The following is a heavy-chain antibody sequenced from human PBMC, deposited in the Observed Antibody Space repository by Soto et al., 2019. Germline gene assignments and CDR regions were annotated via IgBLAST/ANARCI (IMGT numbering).Heavy chain of an antibody. Sequence: SETLSLTCTVSGGSISSGGYYWSWIRQHPGKGLEWIGYIYYSGSTYYNPSLKSRVTISVDTSKNQFSLKLSSVTAADTAVYYCARDLNYDSSGYPNDAFDIWGQGTMVTVS. J-gene: IGHJ3*02. D-gene: IGHD3-22*01. CDR3: ARDLNYDSSGYPNDAFDI. V-gene: IGHV4-31*03. CDR2: IYYSGST. CDR1: GGSISSGGYY.